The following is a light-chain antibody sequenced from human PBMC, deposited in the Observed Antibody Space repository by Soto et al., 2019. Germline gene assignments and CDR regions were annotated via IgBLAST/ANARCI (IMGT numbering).Light chain of an antibody. CDR1: QSVSSSY. J-gene: IGKJ1*01. CDR2: GAS. Sequence: EIVLTQSPGTLSLSPGERATLSCRASQSVSSSYLAWYQQKPGQAPRLLIHGASSRATGIPDRFSGSGSGTHFTLTISRLEPEDFAVYYCQQYGSSTWTFGQGTKVEIK. V-gene: IGKV3-20*01. CDR3: QQYGSSTWT.